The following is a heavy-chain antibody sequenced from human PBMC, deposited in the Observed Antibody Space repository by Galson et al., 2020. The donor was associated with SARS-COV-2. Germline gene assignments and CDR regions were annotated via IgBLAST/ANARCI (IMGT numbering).Heavy chain of an antibody. CDR2: IFSNDEK. J-gene: IGHJ4*02. CDR3: ARTPMQDSSGYYPLDY. D-gene: IGHD3-22*01. CDR1: GFSLSNARMG. Sequence: KMSGPTLVKPTETLTLTCTVSGFSLSNARMGVSWIRQPPGKALEWLAHIFSNDEKSYSTSLKSRLTISKDTSKSQVVLTMTNMDPVDTATYYCARTPMQDSSGYYPLDYWGQGTLVTVSS. V-gene: IGHV2-26*01.